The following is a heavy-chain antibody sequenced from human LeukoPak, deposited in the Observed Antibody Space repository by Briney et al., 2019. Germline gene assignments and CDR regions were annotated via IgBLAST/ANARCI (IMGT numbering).Heavy chain of an antibody. Sequence: GGSLRLSCAASGFTFSSYAMSWVRQAPGKGLEWVSAISGSGGSTYYAGSVKGRFTISRDNSKNTLYLQMNSLRAEDTAVYYCAKVTLGYYDSSGYPPWFDPWGQGTLVTVSS. CDR2: ISGSGGST. V-gene: IGHV3-23*01. D-gene: IGHD3-22*01. CDR1: GFTFSSYA. J-gene: IGHJ5*02. CDR3: AKVTLGYYDSSGYPPWFDP.